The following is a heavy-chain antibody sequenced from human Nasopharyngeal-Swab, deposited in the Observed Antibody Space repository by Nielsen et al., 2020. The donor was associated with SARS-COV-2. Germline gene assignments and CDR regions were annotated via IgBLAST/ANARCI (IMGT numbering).Heavy chain of an antibody. CDR1: GYTFTSYG. D-gene: IGHD2-2*01. Sequence: ASVKVSCKASGYTFTSYGISWVRQAPGQGLEWMGWISAYNGNTNYAQKLQGRVTMTTDTSTSTAYMELRSLRSDDTAVYYCASNSPYCSSTSCYHDAFDIWGQGTMVTVSS. CDR3: ASNSPYCSSTSCYHDAFDI. CDR2: ISAYNGNT. V-gene: IGHV1-18*01. J-gene: IGHJ3*02.